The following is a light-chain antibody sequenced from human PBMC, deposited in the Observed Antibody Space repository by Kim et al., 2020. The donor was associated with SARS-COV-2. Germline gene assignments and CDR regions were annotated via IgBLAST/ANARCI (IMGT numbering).Light chain of an antibody. CDR2: INSDGSH. V-gene: IGLV4-69*01. J-gene: IGLJ3*02. CDR3: QTWGTGIWV. Sequence: ASVKLTCTLSSGQSRYAIAWHQQQPEKGPRYLMKINSDGSHSKGDGIPDRFSGSSSGAERYLTISSLQSEDEADYYCQTWGTGIWVFGGGTKVTVL. CDR1: SGQSRYA.